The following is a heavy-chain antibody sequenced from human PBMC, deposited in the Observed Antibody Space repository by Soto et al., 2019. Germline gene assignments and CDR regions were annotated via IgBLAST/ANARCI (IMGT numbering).Heavy chain of an antibody. D-gene: IGHD3-9*01. Sequence: ASVKVSCKASGYTFTSYGISWVRQAPGQGLEWMGWISAYNGNTNYAQKLQGRVTMTTDTSTSTAYMELRSLRSDDTAVYYCAREVTYYDILTGRNWFDTWGQGTLVTVSA. J-gene: IGHJ5*02. CDR2: ISAYNGNT. CDR3: AREVTYYDILTGRNWFDT. CDR1: GYTFTSYG. V-gene: IGHV1-18*01.